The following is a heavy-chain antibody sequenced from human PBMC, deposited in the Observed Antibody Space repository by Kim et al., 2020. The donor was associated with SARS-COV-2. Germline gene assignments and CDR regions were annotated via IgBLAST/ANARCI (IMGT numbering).Heavy chain of an antibody. CDR2: ISYAGSKK. J-gene: IGHJ4*02. V-gene: IGHV3-30*18. D-gene: IGHD5-12*01. CDR1: GFTFSSYG. CDR3: AKGYSGYDWGFGY. Sequence: GGSLRLSCAASGFTFSSYGMHWVRQAPGKGLEWVAVISYAGSKKYYADSVKGRFTISRDNSKNTLYLQMNSLRAEDTVVYYCAKGYSGYDWGFGYWGQGTLVTVSS.